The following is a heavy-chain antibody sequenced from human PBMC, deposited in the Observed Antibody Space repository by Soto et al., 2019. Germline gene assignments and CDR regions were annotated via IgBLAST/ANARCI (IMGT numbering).Heavy chain of an antibody. Sequence: SETLSLTCTVSGGSVSRSGYYWGWIRQPPGKGLEWIGSIYFSGSTYYNPSLKSRITISVDTSKNQFSLKLSSVTAADTAVYYCAMGDSSAYYFDSFDIWAQGTMVTVSS. J-gene: IGHJ3*02. V-gene: IGHV4-39*01. CDR2: IYFSGST. CDR3: AMGDSSAYYFDSFDI. CDR1: GGSVSRSGYY. D-gene: IGHD3-22*01.